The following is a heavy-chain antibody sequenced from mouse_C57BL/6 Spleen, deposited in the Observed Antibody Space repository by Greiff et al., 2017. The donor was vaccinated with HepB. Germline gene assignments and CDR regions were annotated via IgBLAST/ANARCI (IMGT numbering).Heavy chain of an antibody. J-gene: IGHJ2*01. Sequence: QVQLQQSGAELARPGASVKMSCKASGYTFTSYTMHWVNQRPGQGLEWIGYINPSSGYTKYNQKFKDKATVTADKSSSTAYMQLSSLTSEDSAVYYGATDAYMVPAYWGQGTTLTVSA. V-gene: IGHV1-4*01. D-gene: IGHD1-1*02. CDR2: INPSSGYT. CDR1: GYTFTSYT. CDR3: ATDAYMVPAY.